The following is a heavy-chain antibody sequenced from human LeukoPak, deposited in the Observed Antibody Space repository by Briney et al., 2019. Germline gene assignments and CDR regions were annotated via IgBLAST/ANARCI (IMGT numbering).Heavy chain of an antibody. J-gene: IGHJ4*02. CDR2: IYYSGST. D-gene: IGHD5-24*01. Sequence: SETLSLTCTVSGGSISSSSYYWGWIRQPPGKGLEWIGSIYYSGSTYYNPSLKSRVTISVDTSKNQFSLKLSSVTAADTAVYYCASSVRLHPLGSYWGQGTLVTVSS. CDR1: GGSISSSSYY. CDR3: ASSVRLHPLGSY. V-gene: IGHV4-39*01.